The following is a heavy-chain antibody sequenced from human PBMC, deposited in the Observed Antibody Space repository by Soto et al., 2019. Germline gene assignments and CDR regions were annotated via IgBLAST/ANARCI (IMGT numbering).Heavy chain of an antibody. CDR2: IIPIFGTA. CDR1: GGTFSSYA. D-gene: IGHD5-12*01. Sequence: QVQLVQSGAEVKKPGASVKVSCKASGGTFSSYAIRWVRQAPGQGLEWMGGIIPIFGTANYAQKFQGRVMTTDDESTNTAYMERSSLRSEDTAVYYCAREREMATIGLHWFDPWGQGTLVTVSS. CDR3: AREREMATIGLHWFDP. V-gene: IGHV1-69*01. J-gene: IGHJ5*02.